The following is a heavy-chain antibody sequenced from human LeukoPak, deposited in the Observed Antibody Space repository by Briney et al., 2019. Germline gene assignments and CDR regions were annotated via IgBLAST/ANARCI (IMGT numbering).Heavy chain of an antibody. V-gene: IGHV4-34*01. CDR3: ARGESLDYGDKGGENY. CDR1: GGSFSGYY. Sequence: SGTLSPTCAVYGGSFSGYYWSWIRQPPGKGLEWIGEINHSGSTNYNPSLKSRVTISVDTSKNQFSLKLSSVTAADTAVYYCARGESLDYGDKGGENYWGQGTLVTVSS. J-gene: IGHJ4*02. CDR2: INHSGST. D-gene: IGHD4-23*01.